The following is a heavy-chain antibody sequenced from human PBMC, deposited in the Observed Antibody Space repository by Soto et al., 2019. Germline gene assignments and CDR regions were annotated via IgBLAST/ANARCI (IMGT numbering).Heavy chain of an antibody. CDR3: AKGSTYYYGSGSYPDY. V-gene: IGHV3-9*01. Sequence: EVQLVESGGGLVQPGRSLRLSCAASGFTLDDYAMHWVRQAPGKGLEWVSGISWNSGSIDYADSVKGRFTISRDNAKNSLYLQMNSLRAEDTALYYCAKGSTYYYGSGSYPDYWGQGTLVTGSS. D-gene: IGHD3-10*01. CDR1: GFTLDDYA. J-gene: IGHJ4*02. CDR2: ISWNSGSI.